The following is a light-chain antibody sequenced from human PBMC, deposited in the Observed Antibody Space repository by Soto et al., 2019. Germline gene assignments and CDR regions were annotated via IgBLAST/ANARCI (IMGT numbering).Light chain of an antibody. CDR2: GAS. J-gene: IGKJ4*01. CDR1: QSVSSNY. V-gene: IGKV3-20*01. Sequence: EFVLTQSPGTLSLSPGERATLSCRASQSVSSNYLAWYQQKPGQAPRLLIYGASSRATGIPDRFSGSGSGTDFTLTISRLEPEDFAVYYCQQYASSPLTFGGGTKVDI. CDR3: QQYASSPLT.